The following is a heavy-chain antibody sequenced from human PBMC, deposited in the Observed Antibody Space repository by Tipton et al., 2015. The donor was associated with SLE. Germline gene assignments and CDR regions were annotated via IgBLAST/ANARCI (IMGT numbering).Heavy chain of an antibody. J-gene: IGHJ6*02. Sequence: QLVQSGAEVKKPGASVKVSCKTSGYTFTGYHIHWVRQVPGQGLEWMGWINPTRGGTMYAQKFQGRVTLTRDTSLSTVYMELSSLRSDDTAAYYCARDFGDVVVVLHRMDVWGQGTAVTVSS. CDR3: ARDFGDVVVVLHRMDV. D-gene: IGHD2-15*01. CDR1: GYTFTGYH. CDR2: INPTRGGT. V-gene: IGHV1-2*02.